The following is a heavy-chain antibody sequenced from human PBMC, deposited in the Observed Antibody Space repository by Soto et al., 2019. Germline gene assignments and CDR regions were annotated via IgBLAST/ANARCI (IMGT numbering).Heavy chain of an antibody. J-gene: IGHJ4*02. V-gene: IGHV3-33*01. CDR3: ARDPGYCSGGSCYEDGY. CDR1: GFTFSSYG. CDR2: IWYDGSNK. Sequence: QVQLVESGGGVVQPVRSLRLSCAASGFTFSSYGMHWVRQAPGKGLEWVAVIWYDGSNKYYADSVKGRFTISRDNSKNTLYLQMNSLRAEDTAVYYCARDPGYCSGGSCYEDGYWGQGTLVTVSS. D-gene: IGHD2-15*01.